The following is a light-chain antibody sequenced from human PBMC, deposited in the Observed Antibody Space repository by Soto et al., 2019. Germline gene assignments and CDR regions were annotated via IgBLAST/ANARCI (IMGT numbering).Light chain of an antibody. V-gene: IGLV1-47*01. CDR1: SSNIGSNY. Sequence: QSVLTQPPSASGTPGQRVTISCSGSSSNIGSNYVYWYQQLPGTAPKLLIYRNNQRPSGVPDRFSGSKSGTSASLAISGLRSADEADYYCAAWDDSSWVFGGGTKLTVL. CDR3: AAWDDSSWV. J-gene: IGLJ3*02. CDR2: RNN.